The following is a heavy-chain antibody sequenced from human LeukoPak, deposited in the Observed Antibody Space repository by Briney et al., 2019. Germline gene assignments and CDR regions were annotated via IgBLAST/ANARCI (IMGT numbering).Heavy chain of an antibody. D-gene: IGHD5-24*01. CDR1: GGTFSSYA. J-gene: IGHJ3*02. Sequence: SVKVSCKASGGTFSSYAIVWVRQAPGQGLEWMGGIIPIFGTADYAQKFQGRVTITADESTSTAYMDPSSLRSEDTAVYYCARDRTRRWLQQDGFDIWGQGAMVTVSS. CDR3: ARDRTRRWLQQDGFDI. V-gene: IGHV1-69*13. CDR2: IIPIFGTA.